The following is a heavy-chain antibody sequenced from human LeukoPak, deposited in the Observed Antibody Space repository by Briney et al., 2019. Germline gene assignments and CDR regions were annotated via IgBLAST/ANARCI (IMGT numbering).Heavy chain of an antibody. Sequence: GGSLRLSCAASGITFSNYAMHWVRQAPGKGLEWVSVIYSGGSTYYADSVKGRFTISRDNSKNTLYLQMNSLRAEDTAVYYCASGISTGSLDYWGQGTLVTVSS. CDR2: IYSGGST. V-gene: IGHV3-66*01. CDR3: ASGISTGSLDY. CDR1: GITFSNYA. D-gene: IGHD1-26*01. J-gene: IGHJ4*02.